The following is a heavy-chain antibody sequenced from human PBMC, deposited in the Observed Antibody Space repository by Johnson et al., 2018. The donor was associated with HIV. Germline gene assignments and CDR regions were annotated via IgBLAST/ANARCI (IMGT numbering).Heavy chain of an antibody. CDR1: GFTFSDYY. V-gene: IGHV3-11*04. CDR3: AKGDLSPYYYDSSGYLVDAFDI. Sequence: QMLLVESGGGLVKPGGSLRLSCAASGFTFSDYYMSWIRQAPGKGLEWVSYISSGGSTIYYADSVKARFTISRDNARNSLYLQMNSLRAEDTAVYYCAKGDLSPYYYDSSGYLVDAFDIWGQGTMVTVSS. D-gene: IGHD3-22*01. CDR2: ISSGGSTI. J-gene: IGHJ3*02.